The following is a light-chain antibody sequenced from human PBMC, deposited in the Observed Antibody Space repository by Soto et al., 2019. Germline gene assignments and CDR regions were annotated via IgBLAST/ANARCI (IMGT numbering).Light chain of an antibody. CDR3: QQYGNSPWT. CDR2: GAS. J-gene: IGKJ1*01. V-gene: IGKV3-20*01. Sequence: EILMTQSPATLSVSPGERATLSCRASQSVSSSYLAWYQHRPGQAPRLLIFGASSRATGIPDRFSGTGSGTDFTLTISRLEPEDFAVYYCQQYGNSPWTFGQGTKVDIK. CDR1: QSVSSSY.